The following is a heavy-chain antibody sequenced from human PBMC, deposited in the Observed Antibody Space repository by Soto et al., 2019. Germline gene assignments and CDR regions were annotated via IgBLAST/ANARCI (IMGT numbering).Heavy chain of an antibody. CDR3: ARRGYTSSWYYYYSYGMDV. V-gene: IGHV1-8*01. Sequence: QVQLVQSGAEVKKPGASVKVSCKASGYTFTSYDINWVRQATGQGLEWMGWMNPNSGNTGYAQKFQGRVTMTRNTSLSTAYMELTSLRSQDTAVYYCARRGYTSSWYYYYSYGMDVWGQGTTVTVSS. CDR1: GYTFTSYD. D-gene: IGHD6-13*01. J-gene: IGHJ6*02. CDR2: MNPNSGNT.